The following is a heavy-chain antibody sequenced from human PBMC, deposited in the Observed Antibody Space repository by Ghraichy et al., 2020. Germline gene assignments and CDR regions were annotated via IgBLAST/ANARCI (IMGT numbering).Heavy chain of an antibody. Sequence: SETLSLTCTVSGVSIRSDHWSWIRQPPGKGLEWIGHFSYSGNTNYNPSLRSRVTMSVDTSKNQFSLKVTSVTAADTAVYYCARWMGHFDFWGQGTLVTVSS. CDR2: FSYSGNT. CDR3: ARWMGHFDF. V-gene: IGHV4-59*01. J-gene: IGHJ4*02. D-gene: IGHD2-2*03. CDR1: GVSIRSDH.